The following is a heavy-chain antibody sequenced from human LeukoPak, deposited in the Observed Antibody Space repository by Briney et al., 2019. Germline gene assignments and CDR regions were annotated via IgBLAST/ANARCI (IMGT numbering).Heavy chain of an antibody. CDR3: ARSSIYHYDSTGYAPFDY. D-gene: IGHD3-22*01. CDR1: GFTFSDYY. J-gene: IGHJ4*02. Sequence: PGGSLRLACAASGFTFSDYYMSWIRQAPGKGLEWVSYISSSGSTIYYADSVKGRFTISRDNAKNSLYLQMNSLRAEDTAVYYCARSSIYHYDSTGYAPFDYWGQGTLVTVSS. CDR2: ISSSGSTI. V-gene: IGHV3-11*04.